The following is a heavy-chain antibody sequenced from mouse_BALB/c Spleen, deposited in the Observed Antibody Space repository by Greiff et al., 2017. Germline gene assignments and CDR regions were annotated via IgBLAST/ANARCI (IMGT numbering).Heavy chain of an antibody. Sequence: QVQLQQSGAELAKPGASVKMSCKASGYTFTSYWMHWVKQRPGQGLEWIGYINPSTGYTEYNQKFKDKATLTADKSSSTAYMQLSSLTSEDSAVYYCARDYGSSSFAYWGQGTLVTVSA. CDR1: GYTFTSYW. CDR2: INPSTGYT. CDR3: ARDYGSSSFAY. D-gene: IGHD1-1*01. J-gene: IGHJ3*01. V-gene: IGHV1-7*01.